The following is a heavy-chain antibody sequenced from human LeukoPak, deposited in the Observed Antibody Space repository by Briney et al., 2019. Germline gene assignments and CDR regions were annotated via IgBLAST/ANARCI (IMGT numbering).Heavy chain of an antibody. D-gene: IGHD2-2*01. V-gene: IGHV3-7*03. CDR1: GFIISSFW. Sequence: GGSLRLSCAASGFIISSFWMSWVRQAPEKGLEWVANIKYDGSEKYYVDSVKGRFTISRDSAKNSLYLQMNSLRADDTAVYFCARRNAMSDWGQGTLVTVSS. CDR3: ARRNAMSD. J-gene: IGHJ4*02. CDR2: IKYDGSEK.